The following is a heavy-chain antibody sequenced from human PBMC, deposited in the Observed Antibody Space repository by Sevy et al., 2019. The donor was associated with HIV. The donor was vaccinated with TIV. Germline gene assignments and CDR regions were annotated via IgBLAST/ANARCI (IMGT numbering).Heavy chain of an antibody. CDR3: ARHSHGSGTYYVPFDS. CDR1: GYSITSGYL. V-gene: IGHV4-38-2*01. J-gene: IGHJ4*02. Sequence: SETLSLTCAVSGYSITSGYLWGWIRQPPGKGLEWIGSVFHSGSTYYNPSLNSRVIISVDTSKNQFSLKLNYVTAADPAVYYCARHSHGSGTYYVPFDSWGQGTLVTVSS. D-gene: IGHD3-10*01. CDR2: VFHSGST.